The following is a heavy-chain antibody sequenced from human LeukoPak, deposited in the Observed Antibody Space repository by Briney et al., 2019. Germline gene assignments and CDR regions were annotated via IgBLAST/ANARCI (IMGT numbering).Heavy chain of an antibody. CDR3: ARDREMGTIRNGFDV. CDR1: GFTFSAYS. V-gene: IGHV3-21*01. Sequence: GGSLRLSCAASGFTFSAYSMNWVRQAPGKGLEWVSSISTSSSYIYYADSVKGRFTVSRDNAKNSLFLQMNSLRTEDTALYYCARDREMGTIRNGFDVWGQGTIVSVSS. CDR2: ISTSSSYI. J-gene: IGHJ3*01. D-gene: IGHD5-24*01.